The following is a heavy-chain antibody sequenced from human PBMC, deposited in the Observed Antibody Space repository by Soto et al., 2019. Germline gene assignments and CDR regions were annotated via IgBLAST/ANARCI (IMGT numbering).Heavy chain of an antibody. CDR3: ARERPDGSRLDP. J-gene: IGHJ5*02. V-gene: IGHV4-59*12. CDR2: IYYSGST. CDR1: GGSINNYY. D-gene: IGHD6-13*01. Sequence: PSETLSLTCTVSGGSINNYYWSWIRQPPGKGLEWIGYIYYSGSTNYNPSLKSRVTISVDTSKNQFSLKLSSVTAADTAVYYCARERPDGSRLDPWGQGTLVTVSS.